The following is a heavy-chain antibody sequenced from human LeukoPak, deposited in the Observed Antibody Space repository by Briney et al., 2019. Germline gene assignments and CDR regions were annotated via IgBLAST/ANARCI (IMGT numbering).Heavy chain of an antibody. Sequence: PGRSLRLSCAASGFTFSSYAMHWVRQAPGKGLEWVAFISFDGNNNHYADSVKGRFTISRDNSKNTLYLQMNSLRAEDTAVYYCASTSGWYEPIDYWGQGTLVTVSS. CDR1: GFTFSSYA. CDR2: ISFDGNNN. D-gene: IGHD6-19*01. J-gene: IGHJ4*02. V-gene: IGHV3-30-3*01. CDR3: ASTSGWYEPIDY.